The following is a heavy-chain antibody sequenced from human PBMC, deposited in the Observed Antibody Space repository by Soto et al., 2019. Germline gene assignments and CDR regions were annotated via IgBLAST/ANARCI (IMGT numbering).Heavy chain of an antibody. V-gene: IGHV1-69*13. CDR2: IIPIFGTA. CDR1: GGTFSRYA. J-gene: IGHJ6*02. D-gene: IGHD6-25*01. CDR3: ARQGAALRDYYYGMEV. Sequence: GASVKVSCKASGGTFSRYAISLVRQAPGQGLERMGGIIPIFGTANYAQKFQGRVTITADESTSTAYMELSSLRSEDTAVYYCARQGAALRDYYYGMEVWGQGTKVTVSS.